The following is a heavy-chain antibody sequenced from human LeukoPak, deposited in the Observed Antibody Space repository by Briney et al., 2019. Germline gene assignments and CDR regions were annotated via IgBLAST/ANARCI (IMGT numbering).Heavy chain of an antibody. CDR3: ARGFNYGVDYYYYMDV. CDR2: IIPIFGTA. V-gene: IGHV1-69*13. J-gene: IGHJ6*03. CDR1: GGTFSSYA. Sequence: SVKVSCKASGGTFSSYAISWVRQAPGQGLEWMGGIIPIFGTANYAQKFQGRVTITADESTSTAYMELSSLRSEDTAVYYCARGFNYGVDYYYYMDVWGKGTTVTISS. D-gene: IGHD4-17*01.